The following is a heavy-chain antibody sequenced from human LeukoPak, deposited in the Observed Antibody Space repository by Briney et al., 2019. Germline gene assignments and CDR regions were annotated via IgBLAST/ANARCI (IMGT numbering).Heavy chain of an antibody. Sequence: GASVKVSCKASGGTFSSYAISWVRQAPGQGLEWMGGIIPIFGTANYAQKFQGRVTITTDESTSTAYMELSSLRSEDTAVYYCARGRFSYYYDSSGYYYPVGWNYYYMDVWGKGTTVTVSS. V-gene: IGHV1-69*05. J-gene: IGHJ6*03. CDR3: ARGRFSYYYDSSGYYYPVGWNYYYMDV. D-gene: IGHD3-22*01. CDR2: IIPIFGTA. CDR1: GGTFSSYA.